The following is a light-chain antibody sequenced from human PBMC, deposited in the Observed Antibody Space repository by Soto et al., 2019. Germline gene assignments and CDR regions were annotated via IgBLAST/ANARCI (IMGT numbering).Light chain of an antibody. CDR3: QSYDSSLSGYV. CDR2: GNS. V-gene: IGLV1-40*01. Sequence: QSVLTQPPSVSGDPGQRVTISCTGSSSNIGAGYDVHWYQQLPGTAPKLLIYGNSNRPSGVPDRFSGSKSGTSASLAITGLQAEDQADYYCQSYDSSLSGYVFGTWTKLTVL. J-gene: IGLJ1*01. CDR1: SSNIGAGYD.